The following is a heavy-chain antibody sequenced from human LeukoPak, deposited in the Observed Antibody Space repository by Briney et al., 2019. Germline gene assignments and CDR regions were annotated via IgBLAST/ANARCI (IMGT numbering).Heavy chain of an antibody. J-gene: IGHJ4*02. CDR3: AREYNSPNRFDS. V-gene: IGHV3-21*01. Sequence: GGSLRLSCEASKFTFSTSTMNWVRQAPGKGLEWVSSISSSSTYINYADSVRGRFTISRDNAENSLYLQMSSLRAEDTAVYYCAREYNSPNRFDSWGQGTLVTVSS. D-gene: IGHD1-20*01. CDR1: KFTFSTST. CDR2: ISSSSTYI.